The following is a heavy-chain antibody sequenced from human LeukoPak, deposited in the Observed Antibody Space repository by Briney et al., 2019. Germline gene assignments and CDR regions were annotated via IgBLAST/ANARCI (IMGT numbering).Heavy chain of an antibody. V-gene: IGHV3-23*01. CDR1: GFTFSSYA. CDR2: ISSSGGST. D-gene: IGHD3-22*01. CDR3: AKNYDSSGYYYYFDY. Sequence: GGSLRLSCAVSGFTFSSYAMTWVRQAPGKGLEWVSAISSSGGSTWYADSVKGRFTISRDNSKNTLYLQMYSLRAEDTAVYYCAKNYDSSGYYYYFDYWGQGTLVTVSS. J-gene: IGHJ4*02.